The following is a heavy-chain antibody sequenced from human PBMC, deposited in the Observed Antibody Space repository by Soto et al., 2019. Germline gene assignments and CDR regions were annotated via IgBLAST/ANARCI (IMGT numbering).Heavy chain of an antibody. CDR1: GFTFSSYA. Sequence: GGSLRLSCAASGFTFSSYAMSWVRQAPGKGLEWVSAISGSGGSTYYADSVKGRFTIFRDNSKNTLYLQMNSLRAEDTAVYYCAKYFEWFGELLGNYYFDYWGQGTLVTVSS. V-gene: IGHV3-23*01. CDR2: ISGSGGST. D-gene: IGHD3-10*01. J-gene: IGHJ4*02. CDR3: AKYFEWFGELLGNYYFDY.